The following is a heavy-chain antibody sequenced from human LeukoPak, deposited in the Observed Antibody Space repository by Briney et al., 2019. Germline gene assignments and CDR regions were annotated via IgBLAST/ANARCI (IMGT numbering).Heavy chain of an antibody. CDR2: IYPGDSDT. Sequence: GESLKISCKGSGYSFTRNWIGWVRQMPGKGLEWMAIIYPGDSDTRYSPSFQGQVTISADKSINTAYLQWSSLKASDTAMYYCARHLYSDSSDYPDYWGQGTLVTVSS. V-gene: IGHV5-51*01. CDR3: ARHLYSDSSDYPDY. CDR1: GYSFTRNW. J-gene: IGHJ4*02. D-gene: IGHD3-22*01.